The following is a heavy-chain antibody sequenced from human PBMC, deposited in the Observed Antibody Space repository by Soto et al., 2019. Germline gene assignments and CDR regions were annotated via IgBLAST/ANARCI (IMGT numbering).Heavy chain of an antibody. CDR2: INPNSGGT. V-gene: IGHV1-2*02. Sequence: ASVKVSCKXSGYTFSGFYTHWVRQAPGQGLEWMGWINPNSGGTKSAEKFQGRVTMTRDTSISTAYMELSRLTSDDTAVYYCASAAVTGTAGLDFWGQGTQVTVSS. CDR3: ASAAVTGTAGLDF. CDR1: GYTFSGFY. J-gene: IGHJ4*02. D-gene: IGHD6-19*01.